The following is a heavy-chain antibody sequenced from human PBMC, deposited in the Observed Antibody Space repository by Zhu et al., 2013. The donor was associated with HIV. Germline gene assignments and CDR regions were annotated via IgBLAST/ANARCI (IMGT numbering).Heavy chain of an antibody. V-gene: IGHV1-18*01. D-gene: IGHD1-26*01. J-gene: IGHJ6*02. CDR3: ARMGGHYPDV. Sequence: QVQLVQSGADVKKPGASVKVSCTASGYTFRNYGITWVRQAPGQGLEWVGRISIYNGNSHSAPKFEGRVTMTRDTSISTVYMELSSLRSDDTAIYYCARMGGHYPDVWGQGTTVTVSS. CDR1: GYTFRNYG. CDR2: ISIYNGNS.